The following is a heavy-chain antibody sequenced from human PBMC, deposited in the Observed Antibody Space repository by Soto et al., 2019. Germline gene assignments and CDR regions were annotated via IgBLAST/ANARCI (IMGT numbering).Heavy chain of an antibody. V-gene: IGHV1-8*02. CDR2: MNPNSGNT. Sequence: ASVKVSCKACGDTVRNYGLSWVRQAPGQGLEWMGWMNPNSGNTGYAQKFQGRVTMTRNTSISTAYMELSSLRSEDTAVYYCARGGYYYGMDVWGQGTTVTVSS. J-gene: IGHJ6*02. CDR1: GDTVRNYG. CDR3: ARGGYYYGMDV.